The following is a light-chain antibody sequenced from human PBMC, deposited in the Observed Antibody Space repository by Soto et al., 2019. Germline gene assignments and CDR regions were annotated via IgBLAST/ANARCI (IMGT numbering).Light chain of an antibody. CDR3: SSYTSSSSLWV. V-gene: IGLV2-14*01. CDR1: SSDVGGYNY. CDR2: DVS. Sequence: QSALTQPASVSGSPGQSITISCTGTSSDVGGYNYVSWYQQHPAKAPKLMIYDVSNRPSGVSNRFSGSKSGNTASLTISGLQAEDEADYYCSSYTSSSSLWVFGTGTKLTVL. J-gene: IGLJ1*01.